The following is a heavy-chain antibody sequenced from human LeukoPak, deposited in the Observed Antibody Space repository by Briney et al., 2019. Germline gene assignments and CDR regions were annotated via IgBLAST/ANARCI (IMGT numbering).Heavy chain of an antibody. V-gene: IGHV3-48*03. CDR3: ARGLLRFGEIDY. CDR2: ISSSGSTI. Sequence: GGSLRLSCAASGFTFSSYEMNWVRQAPGKGLEWVSYISSSGSTIYYADSVKGRFTISRDNAKNSLYLQMNSLRAEDTAVYYCARGLLRFGEIDYWGQGTLVTVSS. D-gene: IGHD3-10*01. CDR1: GFTFSSYE. J-gene: IGHJ4*02.